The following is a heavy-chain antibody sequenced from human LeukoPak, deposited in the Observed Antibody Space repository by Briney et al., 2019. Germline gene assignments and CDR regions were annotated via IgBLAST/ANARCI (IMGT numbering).Heavy chain of an antibody. CDR2: IYYSGNT. J-gene: IGHJ4*02. Sequence: SETLSLTCTVSGVSISSSNSYWGWIRQPPGKGLEWIGSIYYSGNTYYNASLKSRVTISIDTSKNQISLRLTSVTATDTAMYYCARQTGSGLFSLPGGQGTLVTVSS. D-gene: IGHD3/OR15-3a*01. V-gene: IGHV4-39*01. CDR3: ARQTGSGLFSLP. CDR1: GVSISSSNSY.